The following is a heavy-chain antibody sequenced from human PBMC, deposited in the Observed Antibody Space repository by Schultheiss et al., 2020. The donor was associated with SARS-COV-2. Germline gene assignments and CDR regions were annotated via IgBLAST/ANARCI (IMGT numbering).Heavy chain of an antibody. V-gene: IGHV4-59*01. J-gene: IGHJ4*02. CDR1: GGSISSYY. Sequence: SETLSLTCTVSGGSISSYYWSWIRQPPGKGLEWIGYIYYSGSTNYNPSVKSRVTMSVDKSKNQFSLKLSSVTAADTAVYYCARASTETLALPDDYWGQGTLVTVSS. CDR2: IYYSGST. CDR3: ARASTETLALPDDY. D-gene: IGHD4-17*01.